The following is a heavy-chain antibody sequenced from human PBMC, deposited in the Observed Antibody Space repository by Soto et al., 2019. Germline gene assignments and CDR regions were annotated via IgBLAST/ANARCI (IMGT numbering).Heavy chain of an antibody. Sequence: EVQLVESGGGLVQPGGSLRLSCTASGFAVRHNYMTWVRQAPGKGLEWVSLIYSGGDTAYADSVKGGFTISRHTSQNTLYLQMNGLRAAETAVYYCARKADAIPAGGDVWGKGTAVTVSS. CDR3: ARKADAIPAGGDV. CDR1: GFAVRHNY. V-gene: IGHV3-53*04. CDR2: IYSGGDT. D-gene: IGHD2-21*01. J-gene: IGHJ6*04.